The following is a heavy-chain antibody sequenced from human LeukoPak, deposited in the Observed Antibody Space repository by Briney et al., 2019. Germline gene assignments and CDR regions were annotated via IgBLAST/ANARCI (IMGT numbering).Heavy chain of an antibody. Sequence: EASVKVSCKASGGTFSSYAISWVRQAPGQGLEWMGGIIPIFGTANYAQKFQGRVTITTDESTSTAYMELSSLRSEDTAVYYCARSGRDGYNLNYWGQGTLVTASS. CDR2: IIPIFGTA. CDR1: GGTFSSYA. D-gene: IGHD5-24*01. CDR3: ARSGRDGYNLNY. V-gene: IGHV1-69*05. J-gene: IGHJ4*02.